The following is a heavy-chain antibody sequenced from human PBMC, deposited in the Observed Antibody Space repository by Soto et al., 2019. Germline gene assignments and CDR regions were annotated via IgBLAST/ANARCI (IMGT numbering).Heavy chain of an antibody. CDR2: IIPILGIA. D-gene: IGHD3-10*01. CDR3: ARVQPLWFGELLYDY. J-gene: IGHJ4*02. V-gene: IGHV1-69*02. Sequence: QVQLVQSGAEVKKPGSSVKVSCKASGGTFSSYTISWVRQAPGQGLEWMGRIIPILGIANYAQKFQGRVTITADKSTSRAYMELSSLRSEDTAVYYCARVQPLWFGELLYDYWGQGTLVTVSS. CDR1: GGTFSSYT.